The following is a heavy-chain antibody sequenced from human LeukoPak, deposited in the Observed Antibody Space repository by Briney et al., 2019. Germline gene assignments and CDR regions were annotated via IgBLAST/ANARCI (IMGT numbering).Heavy chain of an antibody. CDR2: ISSSDSTI. CDR1: GFTFSFYT. Sequence: GGSLRLSCAASGFTFSFYTMNWVRQAPGKGLEWVSYISSSDSTIYYADSVKGRFTISRDNAKNSLYLQMNSLRDEDTAVYYCARDDLSWYSGIDYWGQGVLVTVSS. V-gene: IGHV3-48*02. D-gene: IGHD6-13*01. CDR3: ARDDLSWYSGIDY. J-gene: IGHJ4*02.